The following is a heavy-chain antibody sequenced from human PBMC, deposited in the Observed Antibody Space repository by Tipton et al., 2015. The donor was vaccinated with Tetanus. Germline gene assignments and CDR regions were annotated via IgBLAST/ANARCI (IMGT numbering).Heavy chain of an antibody. CDR1: GFTFNGYG. CDR2: VWYDGSKQ. D-gene: IGHD3-3*01. J-gene: IGHJ5*02. V-gene: IGHV3-33*01. CDR3: AGEGFLGWFGPVCS. Sequence: SGFTFNGYGMHWVRQAPGKGLEWLALVWYDGSKQYYADSVKGRFTISRDNSKNTVDLQMNNLGDEDTAVFYCAGEGFLGWFGPVCSWGQGTLVAVSS.